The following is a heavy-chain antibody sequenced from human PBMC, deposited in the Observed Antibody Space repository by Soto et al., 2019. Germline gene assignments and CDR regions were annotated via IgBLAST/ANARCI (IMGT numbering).Heavy chain of an antibody. Sequence: VYLAQSGAEVKKPGESLKISCKGSGYNFNQYWIGWVRQMPGKGVEWMGVIYPGDSDTRYSPSLQGQVTISADKSSSAAYLQWSSLQASDTATYYCARSLVNGTYEAFDIWGQGTMVTVSS. V-gene: IGHV5-51*03. CDR2: IYPGDSDT. D-gene: IGHD6-13*01. J-gene: IGHJ3*02. CDR3: ARSLVNGTYEAFDI. CDR1: GYNFNQYW.